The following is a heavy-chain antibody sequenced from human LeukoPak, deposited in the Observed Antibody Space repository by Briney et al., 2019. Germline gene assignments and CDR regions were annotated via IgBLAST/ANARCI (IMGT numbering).Heavy chain of an antibody. CDR1: GFTFSSYE. J-gene: IGHJ6*02. Sequence: PGGSLRLSCAASGFTFSSYEMNWVRQAPGKGLEWVSTISGSGGSTYYADSVKGRFTISRDNSKNTLYLQMNTLRAEDTAVYYCAKLGGSSGYYYGLDVWGQGTTVTVSS. D-gene: IGHD6-6*01. CDR2: ISGSGGST. V-gene: IGHV3-23*01. CDR3: AKLGGSSGYYYGLDV.